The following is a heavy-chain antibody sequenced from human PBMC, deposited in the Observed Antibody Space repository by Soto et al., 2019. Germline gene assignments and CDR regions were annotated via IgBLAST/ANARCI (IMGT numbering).Heavy chain of an antibody. CDR2: ISSSSSYI. Sequence: PGGSLRLSCAASGFTFSSYSMNWVRQAPGKGLEWVSSISSSSSYIYYADSVKGRFTISRDNAKNSLYLQMNSLRAEDTAVYYCAKMPQAVAGTFFHVTNFDYWGQGTLVTVSS. CDR3: AKMPQAVAGTFFHVTNFDY. J-gene: IGHJ4*02. D-gene: IGHD6-19*01. V-gene: IGHV3-21*01. CDR1: GFTFSSYS.